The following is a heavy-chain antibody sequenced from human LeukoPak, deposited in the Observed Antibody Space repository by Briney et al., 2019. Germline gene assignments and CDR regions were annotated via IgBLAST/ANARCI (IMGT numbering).Heavy chain of an antibody. J-gene: IGHJ4*02. CDR2: ISGSGTST. V-gene: IGHV3-23*01. CDR3: AKPPPDSSSWLFDS. Sequence: GGSLRLSCAASGFTFSSYAMSWVRQAPGKGLEWVSTISGSGTSTYYADSVKGRFTISRDSSKNTLYLQMNILRPEDPALYYCAKPPPDSSSWLFDSWGQGTLVTVSS. D-gene: IGHD6-13*01. CDR1: GFTFSSYA.